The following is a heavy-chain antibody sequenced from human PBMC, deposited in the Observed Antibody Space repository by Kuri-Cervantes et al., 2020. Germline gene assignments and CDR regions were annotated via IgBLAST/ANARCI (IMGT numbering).Heavy chain of an antibody. J-gene: IGHJ5*02. CDR1: GFTFSSYW. Sequence: GESLKISCAASGFTFSSYWMHWVRQAPGKGLVWVSRINSDGSSTSYADSVKGRFTISRDNAKNSLYLQMNSLRDEDTAVYYCARGPRVVVVPAADSWFDPWGQGTLVTVSS. CDR2: INSDGSST. CDR3: ARGPRVVVVPAADSWFDP. V-gene: IGHV3-74*01. D-gene: IGHD2-2*01.